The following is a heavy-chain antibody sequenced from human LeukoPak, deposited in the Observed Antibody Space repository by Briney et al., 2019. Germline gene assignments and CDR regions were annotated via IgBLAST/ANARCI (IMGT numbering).Heavy chain of an antibody. Sequence: GTLSLTCAVSGGSISSSNWWSWVRQAPGKGLEWVANIKQDGSEKFHVGSVKGRFTISRDNAKNSLYLQMNSLRAEDTAVYYCARDRWGYSYGGYWGQGTLVTVSS. D-gene: IGHD5-18*01. CDR3: ARDRWGYSYGGY. V-gene: IGHV3-7*01. CDR2: IKQDGSEK. CDR1: GGSISSSNW. J-gene: IGHJ4*02.